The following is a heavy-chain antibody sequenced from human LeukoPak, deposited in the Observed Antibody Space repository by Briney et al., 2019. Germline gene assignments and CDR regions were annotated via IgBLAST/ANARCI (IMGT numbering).Heavy chain of an antibody. J-gene: IGHJ4*02. CDR1: GFTFSSYW. CDR2: IKQDGSEK. CDR3: ARDFEDTAMGGDY. V-gene: IGHV3-7*01. Sequence: GGSLRLSCAASGFTFSSYWMSWVRQAPGKGLEWVANIKQDGSEKCYVDSVKGRFTISRDNAKNSLYLQMNSLRAEDTAVYYCARDFEDTAMGGDYWGQGTLVTVSS. D-gene: IGHD5-18*01.